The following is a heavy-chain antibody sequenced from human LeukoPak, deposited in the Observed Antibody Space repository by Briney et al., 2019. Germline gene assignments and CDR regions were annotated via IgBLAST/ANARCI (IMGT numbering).Heavy chain of an antibody. D-gene: IGHD3-22*01. CDR2: IYYSGST. CDR3: ARRRNYYDTSGIVDY. V-gene: IGHV4-59*01. Sequence: SETLSLTCTVSGGSISSYYWSWIRQPPGKGLEWIGYIYYSGSTNYNPSLKSRVTISVDTSKNQFSLKLSSVTAADTDVYYCARRRNYYDTSGIVDYCGQGALVTVSS. CDR1: GGSISSYY. J-gene: IGHJ4*02.